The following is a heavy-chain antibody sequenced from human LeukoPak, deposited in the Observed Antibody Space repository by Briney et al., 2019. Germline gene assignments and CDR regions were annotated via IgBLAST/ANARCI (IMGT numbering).Heavy chain of an antibody. Sequence: PGGSLRLSCAASGFIVSSNYMSWVRQAPGKGLEWVSVIYSGGSTYYADSVKGRFTISRDNSKNTLYLQMNSLRAEDTAVYYCARHNYGGNSLYWYFDLWGRGTLVTVSS. V-gene: IGHV3-53*01. J-gene: IGHJ2*01. CDR2: IYSGGST. CDR1: GFIVSSNY. CDR3: ARHNYGGNSLYWYFDL. D-gene: IGHD4-23*01.